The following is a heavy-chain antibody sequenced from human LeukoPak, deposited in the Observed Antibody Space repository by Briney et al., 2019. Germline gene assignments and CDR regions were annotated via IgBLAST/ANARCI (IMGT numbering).Heavy chain of an antibody. CDR2: IKQDGSEK. D-gene: IGHD3-16*02. CDR3: ARSSRAWTHRFDN. Sequence: QPGGSLRLSCADSEFTFNNYWMSWVRQAPGKGLEWVANIKQDGSEKYYVDSVKGRFTISRDNAKNSLYLQMNSLRAEDTAVYYCARSSRAWTHRFDNWGQGTLVTVSS. V-gene: IGHV3-7*05. CDR1: EFTFNNYW. J-gene: IGHJ4*02.